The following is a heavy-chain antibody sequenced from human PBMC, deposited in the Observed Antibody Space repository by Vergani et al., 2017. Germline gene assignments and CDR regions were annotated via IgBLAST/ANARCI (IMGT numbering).Heavy chain of an antibody. J-gene: IGHJ6*02. V-gene: IGHV3-48*02. Sequence: EVQLLESGGGLVQPGGSLRLSCAASGFTFSSYAMSWVRQAPGKGLEWVSYISSSSSTIYYADSVKGRFTISRDNAKNSLYLQMNSLRDEDTAVYYCARVHSWEPGWYYYGMDVWGQGTTVTVSS. CDR2: ISSSSSTI. D-gene: IGHD1-26*01. CDR3: ARVHSWEPGWYYYGMDV. CDR1: GFTFSSYA.